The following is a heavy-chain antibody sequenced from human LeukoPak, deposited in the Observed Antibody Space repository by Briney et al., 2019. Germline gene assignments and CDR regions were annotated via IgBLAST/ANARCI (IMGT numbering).Heavy chain of an antibody. CDR2: IRYDGSNK. Sequence: GGSLRLSCAASGFTFSSYGMHWVRQAPGKGLEWVAFIRYDGSNKYYADSVKGRFTIPRDNSKNTLYLQMNSLRAEDTAVYYCAKDHHSSSWYLGAFDIWGQGTMVTVSS. D-gene: IGHD6-13*01. J-gene: IGHJ3*02. CDR1: GFTFSSYG. V-gene: IGHV3-30*02. CDR3: AKDHHSSSWYLGAFDI.